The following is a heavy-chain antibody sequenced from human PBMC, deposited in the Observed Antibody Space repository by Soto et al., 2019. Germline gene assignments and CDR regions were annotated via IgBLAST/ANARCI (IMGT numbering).Heavy chain of an antibody. V-gene: IGHV4-59*01. CDR2: IYYSGST. CDR3: ARVGGAVAGLYYFDY. D-gene: IGHD6-19*01. J-gene: IGHJ4*02. CDR1: GGSISSYY. Sequence: SETLSLTCTVSGGSISSYYWSWIRQPPGKGLEWIGYIYYSGSTNYNPSLKSRVTISVDTSKNQFSLKLSSVTAADTAVYYCARVGGAVAGLYYFDYWGQGTLVTVSS.